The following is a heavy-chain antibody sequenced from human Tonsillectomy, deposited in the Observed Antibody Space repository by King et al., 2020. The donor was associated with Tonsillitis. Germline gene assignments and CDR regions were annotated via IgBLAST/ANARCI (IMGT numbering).Heavy chain of an antibody. CDR3: AKARGWDLPNYFLDY. CDR2: ISGSGGST. V-gene: IGHV3-23*04. D-gene: IGHD1-26*01. J-gene: IGHJ4*02. CDR1: GFTFNSYA. Sequence: VQLVESGGGLVQPGGSLRLSCAASGFTFNSYAMTWVRQAPGKGLEWVSAISGSGGSTYYADSVKGRFTISRDNSKNTLYLRMNSLRADDTAVYYCAKARGWDLPNYFLDYWGQGTLVTASS.